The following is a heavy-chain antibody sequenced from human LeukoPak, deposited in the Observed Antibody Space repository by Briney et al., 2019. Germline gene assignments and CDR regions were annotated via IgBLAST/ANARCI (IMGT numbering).Heavy chain of an antibody. Sequence: SETLSLTCTVSGGSISSYYWSWIRQPAGKGLEWIVRIYTSGSTNYNPSLKSRVTMSVDTSKNQFSLKLSSVTAADTAVYYCARSRVAAAAINWFDPWGQGTLVTVSS. CDR2: IYTSGST. D-gene: IGHD6-13*01. CDR1: GGSISSYY. CDR3: ARSRVAAAAINWFDP. J-gene: IGHJ5*02. V-gene: IGHV4-4*07.